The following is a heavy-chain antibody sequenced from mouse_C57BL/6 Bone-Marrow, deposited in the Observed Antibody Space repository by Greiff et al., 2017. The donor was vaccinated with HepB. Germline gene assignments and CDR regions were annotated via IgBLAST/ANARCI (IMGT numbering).Heavy chain of an antibody. V-gene: IGHV2-6*01. CDR1: GFSLTSYG. Sequence: VQLMESGPGLVAPSQSLSITCTVSGFSLTSYGVDWVRQSPGKGLEWLGVIWGVGSTNYNSALKSRLSISKDNSKSQVFLKMNSLQTDDTAMYYCAIIYYDYDGYYAMDYWGQGTSVTVSS. J-gene: IGHJ4*01. CDR3: AIIYYDYDGYYAMDY. CDR2: IWGVGST. D-gene: IGHD2-4*01.